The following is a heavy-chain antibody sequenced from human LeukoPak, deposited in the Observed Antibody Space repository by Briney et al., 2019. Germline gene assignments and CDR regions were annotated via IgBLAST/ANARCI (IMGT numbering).Heavy chain of an antibody. D-gene: IGHD3-10*01. CDR2: INHSGST. CDR3: ARVIHTHYYGSGTFIP. V-gene: IGHV4-34*01. CDR1: GGSFSGYY. Sequence: PSETLSLTCAVYGGSFSGYYWSWIRQPPGKGLEWIGEINHSGSTNYNPSLKSRVTISVDTSKNQFSLKLSSVTAADTAVYYCARVIHTHYYGSGTFIPWGQGTLVTVSS. J-gene: IGHJ5*02.